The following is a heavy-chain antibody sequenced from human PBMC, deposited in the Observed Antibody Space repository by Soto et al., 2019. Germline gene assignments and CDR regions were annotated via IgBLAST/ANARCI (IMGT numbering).Heavy chain of an antibody. CDR2: IIPIFGRA. Sequence: QVQLVQSGAEVKKPGSSVKVSCKASGGTFSSYAISLVRQAPGQGLEWMGGIIPIFGRANYAQEFQGSVTITADESASTADMELSSLRSEDTAVYYCARDGPGRAFDIWGQGTMVTVSS. V-gene: IGHV1-69*01. J-gene: IGHJ3*02. CDR1: GGTFSSYA. CDR3: ARDGPGRAFDI.